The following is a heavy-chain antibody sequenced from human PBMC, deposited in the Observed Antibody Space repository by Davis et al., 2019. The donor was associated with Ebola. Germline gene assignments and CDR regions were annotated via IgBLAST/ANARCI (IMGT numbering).Heavy chain of an antibody. V-gene: IGHV3-33*01. J-gene: IGHJ6*04. Sequence: GESLKISCAASGFTFSSYGMHWVRQAPGKGLEWVAVIWYDGSNKYYADSVKGRFTISRDNSKNTLYLQMNSLRAEDTAVYYCAREDIVVVPAATGYYYYGMDVWGKGTTVTVSS. CDR3: AREDIVVVPAATGYYYYGMDV. CDR1: GFTFSSYG. D-gene: IGHD2-2*01. CDR2: IWYDGSNK.